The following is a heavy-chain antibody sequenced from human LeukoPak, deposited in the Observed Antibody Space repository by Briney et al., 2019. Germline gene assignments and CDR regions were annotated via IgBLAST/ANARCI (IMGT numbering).Heavy chain of an antibody. V-gene: IGHV3-74*01. CDR1: GFTFTNYW. D-gene: IGHD6-19*01. Sequence: WGSLRLSCAASGFTFTNYWMYWVRQAPGKGPVWVSRINSDGSSTSYADFVKGRFTISRDNAKNTLYLQMNSLRAEGTAVYYCARSWLIYDAFDIWGQGTMVTVSS. CDR2: INSDGSST. CDR3: ARSWLIYDAFDI. J-gene: IGHJ3*02.